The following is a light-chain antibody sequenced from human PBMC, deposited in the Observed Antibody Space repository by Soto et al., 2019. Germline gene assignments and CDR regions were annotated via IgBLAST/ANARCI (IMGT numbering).Light chain of an antibody. V-gene: IGLV1-40*01. J-gene: IGLJ2*01. CDR2: GNN. CDR1: SSNIGAGYD. Sequence: QSVLTQPPSVSGAPGQRVTISCTGSSSNIGAGYDVHWYQQLPGTAPKLLIYGNNNRPSGVPDRFSGSKSGTSASLAITGLQAEDEADYYCQSYDSSLSGSGVFGGGIKLTVL. CDR3: QSYDSSLSGSGV.